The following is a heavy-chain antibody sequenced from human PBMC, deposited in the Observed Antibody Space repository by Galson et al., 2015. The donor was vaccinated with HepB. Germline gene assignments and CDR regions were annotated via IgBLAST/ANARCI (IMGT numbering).Heavy chain of an antibody. CDR1: GGSFSGYY. D-gene: IGHD6-19*01. Sequence: ATLSLTCAVYGGSFSGYYWSWIRQPPGKGLEWIGEINHIGSTNYNPSLKSRVTISVDTSKNQFSLKLSSVTAADTAVYYCARGNAVAGTRGGYFDYWGQGTLVTVSS. V-gene: IGHV4-34*01. J-gene: IGHJ4*02. CDR3: ARGNAVAGTRGGYFDY. CDR2: INHIGST.